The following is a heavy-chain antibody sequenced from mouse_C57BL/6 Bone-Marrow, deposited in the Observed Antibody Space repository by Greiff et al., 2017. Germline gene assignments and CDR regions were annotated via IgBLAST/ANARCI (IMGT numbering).Heavy chain of an antibody. D-gene: IGHD1-1*01. V-gene: IGHV14-1*01. CDR3: ARQGITTVDY. J-gene: IGHJ2*01. CDR2: IDPEDGDT. CDR1: GFNIKDYY. Sequence: VQLQQSGAELVRPGASVKLSCTASGFNIKDYYMHWVKQRPEQGLEWIGRIDPEDGDTEYAPKFQGKATMTADTSSNTAYLQLSSLTSEDSAVYYCARQGITTVDYWGQGTTLTVSS.